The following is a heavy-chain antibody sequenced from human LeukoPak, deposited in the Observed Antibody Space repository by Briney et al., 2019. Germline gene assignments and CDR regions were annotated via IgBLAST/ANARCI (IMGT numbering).Heavy chain of an antibody. V-gene: IGHV1-8*01. CDR3: ARGLFRYCSSTSCPWGY. D-gene: IGHD2-2*01. CDR1: GYTVTSYD. J-gene: IGHJ4*02. Sequence: ASVKVSCKASGYTVTSYDINWVRQATGQGLEWMGWMNPNNGNTGYAQKFQGRVTMTRNTSISTAYMELSSLRSEDTAVYYCARGLFRYCSSTSCPWGYWGQGTLVTVSS. CDR2: MNPNNGNT.